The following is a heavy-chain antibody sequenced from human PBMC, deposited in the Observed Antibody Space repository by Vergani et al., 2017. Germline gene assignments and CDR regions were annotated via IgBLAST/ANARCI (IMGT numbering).Heavy chain of an antibody. J-gene: IGHJ6*03. V-gene: IGHV3-21*01. Sequence: EVQLLESGGGSVQPGESLRLSCVASGFRFREHGMNWVRKAPGKGLEWVASISGSSSYVFYSDSVEGRFTITRDNAKNSLYLQMNSLRAEDTAVYYCARDGRITGTTFLGYYMDVWGKGTTVTVSS. D-gene: IGHD1-7*01. CDR1: GFRFREHG. CDR2: ISGSSSYV. CDR3: ARDGRITGTTFLGYYMDV.